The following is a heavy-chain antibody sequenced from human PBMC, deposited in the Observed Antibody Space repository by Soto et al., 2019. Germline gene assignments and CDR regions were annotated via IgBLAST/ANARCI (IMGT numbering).Heavy chain of an antibody. J-gene: IGHJ5*02. D-gene: IGHD3-22*01. Sequence: SETLSLTCGVYGGSFSGYYWSWIRQPPGKGLEWIGEVSHSGRVNANPSLKSRLTISVDTSKKQFSLKLISVTAADTAVYYCARVVSSGYGWFAPWGLGTPVTVSS. CDR1: GGSFSGYY. CDR2: VSHSGRV. CDR3: ARVVSSGYGWFAP. V-gene: IGHV4-34*01.